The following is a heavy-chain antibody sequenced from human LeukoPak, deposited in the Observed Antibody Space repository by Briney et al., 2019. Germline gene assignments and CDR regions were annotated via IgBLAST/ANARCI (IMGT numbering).Heavy chain of an antibody. CDR1: GDSVSSNSAA. CDR2: TYYRSKWYN. CDR3: AREGGEGYYYDSSGAYYFDY. Sequence: SQTLSLTCAISGDSVSSNSAAWNWIRHSPSRALEWLGRTYYRSKWYNDYAVSVKSRITINPDTSKNQFSLQLNSVSPEDTAVYYCAREGGEGYYYDSSGAYYFDYWGQGTLVTVSS. D-gene: IGHD3-22*01. J-gene: IGHJ4*02. V-gene: IGHV6-1*01.